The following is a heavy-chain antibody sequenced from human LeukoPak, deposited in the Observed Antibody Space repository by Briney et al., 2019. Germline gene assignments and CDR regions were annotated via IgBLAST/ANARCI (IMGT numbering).Heavy chain of an antibody. CDR2: FNSDGSWT. Sequence: PGGSLRLSCAASGNYWMHWVRQVPGKGLVWVSHFNSDGSWTSYADSVKGRFTISKDNAKNTVYLQMNSLRAEDTAVYYCVSFYETYWGRGTLVTVSS. V-gene: IGHV3-74*01. J-gene: IGHJ4*02. D-gene: IGHD2/OR15-2a*01. CDR1: GNYW. CDR3: VSFYETY.